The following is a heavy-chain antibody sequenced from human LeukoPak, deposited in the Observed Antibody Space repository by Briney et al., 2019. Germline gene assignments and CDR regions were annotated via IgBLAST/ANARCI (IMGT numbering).Heavy chain of an antibody. Sequence: GGSLRLSCAAPGFTFSSYAMSWVRQAPGKGLEWVANIKQGGSEKYYVDSVKGRFTISRDNAKNSLYLQMNSLRAEDTAVYYCARGHDCSSSWYGGSCFDYWGQGTLVTVSS. J-gene: IGHJ4*02. CDR2: IKQGGSEK. D-gene: IGHD6-13*01. CDR1: GFTFSSYA. V-gene: IGHV3-7*01. CDR3: ARGHDCSSSWYGGSCFDY.